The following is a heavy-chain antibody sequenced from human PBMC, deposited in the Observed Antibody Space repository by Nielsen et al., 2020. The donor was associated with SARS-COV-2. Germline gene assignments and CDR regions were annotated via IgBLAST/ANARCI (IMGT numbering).Heavy chain of an antibody. J-gene: IGHJ4*02. D-gene: IGHD3-22*01. V-gene: IGHV1-69*06. CDR1: GCTFSSYA. Sequence: SVKVSCKASGCTFSSYAISWVRQAPGQGLEWMGGIIPIFGTANYAQKFQGRVTITADKSTSTAYMELSSLRSEDTAVYYCAREGNYDSSGYYPDYWGQGTLVTVSS. CDR2: IIPIFGTA. CDR3: AREGNYDSSGYYPDY.